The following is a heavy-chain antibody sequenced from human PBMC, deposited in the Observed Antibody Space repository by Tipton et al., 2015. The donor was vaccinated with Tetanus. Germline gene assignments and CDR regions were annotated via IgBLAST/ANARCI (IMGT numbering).Heavy chain of an antibody. J-gene: IGHJ6*02. CDR2: LDPKSGSA. Sequence: QVQLVQSGAEVKKPGASVKVSCKASGYTFTSYGLNWVRKAAGRGFEWMGRLDPKSGSAAYAPRFQGRVTMTTNTSITTAFMEVASRTYEDTAVYYCASGSSIRHGLDVWGHGTSVTVSS. D-gene: IGHD2-2*01. CDR3: ASGSSIRHGLDV. CDR1: GYTFTSYG. V-gene: IGHV1-8*02.